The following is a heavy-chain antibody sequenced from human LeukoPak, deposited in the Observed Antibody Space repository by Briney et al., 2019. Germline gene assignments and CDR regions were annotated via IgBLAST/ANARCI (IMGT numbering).Heavy chain of an antibody. V-gene: IGHV3-23*01. J-gene: IGHJ1*01. CDR2: TSDRGDYT. CDR3: AKDPYSSRMEYFQQ. CDR1: GFTFSSYS. D-gene: IGHD3-22*01. Sequence: GGSLRLSCAASGFTFSSYSMSWVRQAPGKGLEWVSGTSDRGDYTYYADSVKGRFTISRDTSKNTLYLEMSSLRIEDTAVYYCAKDPYSSRMEYFQQWGQGTLVIVSS.